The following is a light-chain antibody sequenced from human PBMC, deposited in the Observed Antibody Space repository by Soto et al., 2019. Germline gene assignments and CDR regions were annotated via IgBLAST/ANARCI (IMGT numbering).Light chain of an antibody. CDR3: QQYGSSPRT. J-gene: IGKJ1*01. CDR2: DAS. CDR1: QSVSSSY. Sequence: EMVMTQSPATLSVSPGERATLSCRASQSVSSSYLAWYQQKPGQAPRLLIFDASSRATGIPDRFSGSGSGTDFTLTISRLEPEDFAVYYCQQYGSSPRTFGQGTKVDIK. V-gene: IGKV3-20*01.